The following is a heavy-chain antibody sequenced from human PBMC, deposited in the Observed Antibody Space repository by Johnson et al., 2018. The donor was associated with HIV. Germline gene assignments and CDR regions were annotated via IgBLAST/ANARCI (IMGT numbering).Heavy chain of an antibody. V-gene: IGHV3-30*02. CDR3: AKGRSGTTASIDAFDI. CDR2: IRYDGSNK. D-gene: IGHD1-7*01. J-gene: IGHJ3*02. CDR1: GFTFSNYA. Sequence: QVQLVESGGGVVQPGGSLRLPCAASGFTFSNYAMHWVRQAPGKGLEWVAFIRYDGSNKYYADSVKGRFTISRDNSKNTLYLQMKSLRAEDTAVYYCAKGRSGTTASIDAFDIWGQGTMVTVSS.